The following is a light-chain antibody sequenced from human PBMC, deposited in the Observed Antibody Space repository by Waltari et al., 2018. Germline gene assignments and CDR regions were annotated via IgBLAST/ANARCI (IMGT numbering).Light chain of an antibody. CDR3: QSYDTSLSVV. CDR2: GST. V-gene: IGLV1-40*01. Sequence: QSVLTQPPSVPGAPGQRVTNSCTGSGSNIGAGYDFHWYQQLPRAAPKLLIYGSTSRPLGVPDRFFGSTSGTSASLAITGLQAEDEADYYCQSYDTSLSVVFGGGTKLTVL. J-gene: IGLJ3*02. CDR1: GSNIGAGYD.